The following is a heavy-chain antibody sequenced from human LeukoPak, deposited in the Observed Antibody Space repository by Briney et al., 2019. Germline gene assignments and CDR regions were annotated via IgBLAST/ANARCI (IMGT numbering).Heavy chain of an antibody. J-gene: IGHJ4*02. CDR3: ARELSGTTSYYFDY. D-gene: IGHD1-7*01. V-gene: IGHV3-74*01. Sequence: PGGSLRLSCAASGFTFSTYFIHWVRQGPGKGLVWVSRIGSDGSSASSADSVKGRFTISRDNAKNSLYLQMNSLRVEDTAVYYCARELSGTTSYYFDYWGQGTLVTVSS. CDR2: IGSDGSSA. CDR1: GFTFSTYF.